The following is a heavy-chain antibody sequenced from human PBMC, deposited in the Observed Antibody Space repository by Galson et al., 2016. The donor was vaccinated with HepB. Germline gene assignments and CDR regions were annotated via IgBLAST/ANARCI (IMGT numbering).Heavy chain of an antibody. J-gene: IGHJ4*02. CDR2: IWYDGSSK. CDR1: GFTFSNYG. V-gene: IGHV3-33*01. D-gene: IGHD5-12*01. CDR3: AREVTGGYGEYDS. Sequence: SLRLSCAASGFTFSNYGMNWVRQAPGKGLEWVAVIWYDGSSKYYGDSVKGRFTIPRDNSKNMLYLQMNSLRAEDTALYYCAREVTGGYGEYDSWGQGTLVTVSS.